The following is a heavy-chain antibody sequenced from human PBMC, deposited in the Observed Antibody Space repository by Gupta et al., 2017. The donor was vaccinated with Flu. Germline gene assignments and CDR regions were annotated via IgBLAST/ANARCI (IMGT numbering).Heavy chain of an antibody. CDR3: NRDFRPSSN. D-gene: IGHD3-10*01. CDR2: IRSKTQGGTT. Sequence: EVQLVESGGGLVQPGRYLRLSCTASGFTFRDYGMSWFRQAPGKGLEWVGFIRSKTQGGTTEYAASVKGRFRISRDDSKNIAYLQMNNLEPEDTAVYYCNRDFRPSSNWGQGTLVIVSS. J-gene: IGHJ4*02. V-gene: IGHV3-49*03. CDR1: GFTFRDYG.